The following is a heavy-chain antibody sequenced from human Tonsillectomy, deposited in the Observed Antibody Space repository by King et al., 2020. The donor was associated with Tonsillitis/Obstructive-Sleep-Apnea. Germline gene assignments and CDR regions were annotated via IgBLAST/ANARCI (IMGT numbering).Heavy chain of an antibody. CDR2: INTNTGNP. CDR3: ARVDYGDRVDHYWFDP. J-gene: IGHJ5*02. Sequence: QLVQSGSELKKPGASVKVSCKASGYTFTSYAMNGVRQAPGQGLEWMGWINTNTGNPTYAQGFTGRFVFSLDTSVSTAYLEISSLKSEDTAVYYCARVDYGDRVDHYWFDPWGQGTLVTVSS. V-gene: IGHV7-4-1*02. D-gene: IGHD4-17*01. CDR1: GYTFTSYA.